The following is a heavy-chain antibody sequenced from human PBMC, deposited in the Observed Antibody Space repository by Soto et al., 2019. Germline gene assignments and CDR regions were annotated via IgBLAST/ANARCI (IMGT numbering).Heavy chain of an antibody. CDR1: GGSVSSGSYY. J-gene: IGHJ5*02. CDR3: ARGVVIAAAGDNWFDP. Sequence: SETLSLTCTVSGGSVSSGSYYWSWIRQPPGKGLEWIGYNYYSGSTNYNPSLKSRVTISVDTSKNQFSLKLSSVTAADTAVYYCARGVVIAAAGDNWFDPWGQGTLVTVSS. V-gene: IGHV4-61*01. D-gene: IGHD6-13*01. CDR2: NYYSGST.